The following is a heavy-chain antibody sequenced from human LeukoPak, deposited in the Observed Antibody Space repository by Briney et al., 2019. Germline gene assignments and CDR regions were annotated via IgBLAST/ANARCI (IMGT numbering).Heavy chain of an antibody. J-gene: IGHJ6*02. CDR3: ARRKVVVVPDYHSDYYYYGMDV. D-gene: IGHD2-2*01. CDR1: GGTFSNYA. Sequence: GSSVKVSCKASGGTFSNYALSWVRQATGQGLEWMGWMNPNSGNTGYAQKFQGRVTMTRNTSISTAYMELSSLRSEDTAVYYCARRKVVVVPDYHSDYYYYGMDVWGQGTTVTVSS. V-gene: IGHV1-8*02. CDR2: MNPNSGNT.